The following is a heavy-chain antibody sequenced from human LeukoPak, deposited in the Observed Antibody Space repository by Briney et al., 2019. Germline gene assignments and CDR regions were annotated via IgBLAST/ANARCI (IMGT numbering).Heavy chain of an antibody. CDR3: CGSSSYSYYMDV. Sequence: GGSLRLSCAASGFTFSSYDMHWVRQATGKGLEWVSAIGTAGDTYYPGSVKGRFTISRENAKNSLYLQMNSLRAGDTAVYYCCGSSSYSYYMDVWGKGTTVTVSS. CDR1: GFTFSSYD. D-gene: IGHD6-6*01. CDR2: IGTAGDT. V-gene: IGHV3-13*01. J-gene: IGHJ6*03.